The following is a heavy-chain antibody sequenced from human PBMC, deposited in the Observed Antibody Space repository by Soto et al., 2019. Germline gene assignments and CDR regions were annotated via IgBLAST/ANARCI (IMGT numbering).Heavy chain of an antibody. CDR3: ARQGKVYSGTWYPGRFVY. CDR1: GGSISSPNYY. Sequence: QVQLQESGPGLVKPSETLSLTCTVSGGSISSPNYYWGWIRQPPGKGLEWIGSIYYSGSTYYNPSLRSRVAISVATSKNQFSLKLSSVTAADTSIYYCARQGKVYSGTWYPGRFVYWGPGTLLTVSS. CDR2: IYYSGST. D-gene: IGHD6-13*01. V-gene: IGHV4-39*01. J-gene: IGHJ4*02.